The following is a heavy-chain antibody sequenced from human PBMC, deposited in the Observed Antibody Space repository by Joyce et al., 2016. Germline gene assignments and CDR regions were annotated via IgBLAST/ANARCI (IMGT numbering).Heavy chain of an antibody. V-gene: IGHV3-48*02. D-gene: IGHD4-17*01. CDR1: GFNFHDFG. J-gene: IGHJ4*02. Sequence: EVQLVESGGDLVQPGGSLRLSCAVSGFNFHDFGMTWVRQAPGKGLEWVAHINSDATNVLDVDSVKGRFTISRDDARKSVHLQMNSLRDEDSGLYYCTRDEDGDEEFDLWGQGTLVTVSS. CDR3: TRDEDGDEEFDL. CDR2: INSDATNV.